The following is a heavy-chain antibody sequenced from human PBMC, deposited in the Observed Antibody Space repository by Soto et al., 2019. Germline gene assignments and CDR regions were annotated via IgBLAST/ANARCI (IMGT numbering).Heavy chain of an antibody. CDR1: GFTFSNYA. J-gene: IGHJ4*02. CDR3: AGLWFGEARGSNDY. D-gene: IGHD3-10*01. Sequence: EVQLLESGGGLVQPGGSLRLSCAASGFTFSNYAMNWVRQAPGKGLEWVSAISGSGGSTDYADSVKGRFTISRDNSKNALYLQMNSLRAKDTAVYYCAGLWFGEARGSNDYWGQGTLVTVFS. V-gene: IGHV3-23*01. CDR2: ISGSGGST.